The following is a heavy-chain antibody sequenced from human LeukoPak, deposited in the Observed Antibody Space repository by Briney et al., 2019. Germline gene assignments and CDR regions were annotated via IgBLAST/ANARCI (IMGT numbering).Heavy chain of an antibody. CDR1: GFTFDDYA. J-gene: IGHJ4*02. Sequence: GGSLRLSCAASGFTFDDYAMHWVRQAPGKGLEWVSGISWNSVNIGHEDSVKGRFTISRDNAKNSLHLQMNSLRPEDTALYYCVKDRGLRNHWLQVTYDSWAQGTLVTVSS. V-gene: IGHV3-9*01. CDR2: ISWNSVNI. D-gene: IGHD5-24*01. CDR3: VKDRGLRNHWLQVTYDS.